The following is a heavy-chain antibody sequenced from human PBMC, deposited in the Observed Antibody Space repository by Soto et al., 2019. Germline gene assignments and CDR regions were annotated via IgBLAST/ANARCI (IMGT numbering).Heavy chain of an antibody. D-gene: IGHD3-22*01. V-gene: IGHV1-58*01. CDR3: AEIERITMIVGY. CDR1: GFTFTSSA. J-gene: IGHJ4*02. Sequence: ASVKVSCKASGFTFTSSAVQWVRQARGQRLEWIGWIVVGSGNTNYAQKFQERVTITRDMSTSTAYMELSSLRSEDTAVYYCAEIERITMIVGYWGQGTLVTVSS. CDR2: IVVGSGNT.